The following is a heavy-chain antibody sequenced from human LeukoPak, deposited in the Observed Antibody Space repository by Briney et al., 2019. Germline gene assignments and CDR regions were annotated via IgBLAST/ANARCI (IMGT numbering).Heavy chain of an antibody. D-gene: IGHD6-6*01. Sequence: PSETLSLTCTVSGGSVSSGGYSWRWIRQHPGKGLEWIGEINHSGSTNYNPSLKSRVTISVDTSKNQFSLKLSSVTAADTAVYYCARHVKWVAARPRYYMDVWGKGTTVTVSS. CDR2: INHSGST. CDR1: GGSVSSGGYS. CDR3: ARHVKWVAARPRYYMDV. J-gene: IGHJ6*03. V-gene: IGHV4-61*08.